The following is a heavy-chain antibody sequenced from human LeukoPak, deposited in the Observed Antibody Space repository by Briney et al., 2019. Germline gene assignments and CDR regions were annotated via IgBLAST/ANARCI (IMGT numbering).Heavy chain of an antibody. CDR2: INPNSGGT. D-gene: IGHD4-23*01. CDR3: ARDGTTVVTFDY. J-gene: IGHJ4*02. V-gene: IGHV1-2*02. Sequence: ASVKVSCKASGYTLTGYYMHWVRQAPGQGLEWMGWINPNSGGTNYAQKFQGRVTMTTDTSTSTAYMELRSLRSDDTAVYYCARDGTTVVTFDYWGQGTLVTVSS. CDR1: GYTLTGYY.